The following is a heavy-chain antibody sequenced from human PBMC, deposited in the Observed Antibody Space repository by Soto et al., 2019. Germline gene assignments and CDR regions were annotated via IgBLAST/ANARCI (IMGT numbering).Heavy chain of an antibody. J-gene: IGHJ4*02. D-gene: IGHD5-12*01. CDR3: ARDGGYSGYDFFDF. V-gene: IGHV3-7*01. CDR2: IKQDGSEK. CDR1: GFRFSSFW. Sequence: GGSLRLSCAASGFRFSSFWMNWLRQAPGKGLEWVANIKQDGSEKKYVDSVKGRFTISRDSAKNSLYLQMNSLRVEDTAVYYCARDGGYSGYDFFDFWGPGALVTVLL.